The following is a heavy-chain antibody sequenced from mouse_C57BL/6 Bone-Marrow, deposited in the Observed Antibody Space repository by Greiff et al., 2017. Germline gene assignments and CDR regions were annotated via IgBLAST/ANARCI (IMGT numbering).Heavy chain of an antibody. CDR1: GFTFSSYG. Sequence: EVMLVESGGDLVKPGGSLKLSCAASGFTFSSYGMSWVRQTPDKRLEWVATISSGGSYTYYPDSVKGRFTISRDNAKNTLYLQMSSLKSEDTAMYYCASPDGYGFAYWGQGTLVTVSA. D-gene: IGHD2-3*01. J-gene: IGHJ3*01. CDR2: ISSGGSYT. CDR3: ASPDGYGFAY. V-gene: IGHV5-6*01.